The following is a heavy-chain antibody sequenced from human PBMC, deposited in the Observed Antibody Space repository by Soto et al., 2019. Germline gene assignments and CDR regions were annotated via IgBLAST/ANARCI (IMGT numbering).Heavy chain of an antibody. J-gene: IGHJ4*02. CDR1: GDSISTFY. D-gene: IGHD3-22*01. V-gene: IGHV4-59*01. Sequence: PSETLSLTCTVSGDSISTFYWGWMRQSPGKELEWIGYVYYTGSTNYNPSLKRRVTISVDRSKSLFSLKLTSANAADTAVYYCARGRTVRNYADDSSDYFYFFDYWGQGTQVTVSS. CDR2: VYYTGST. CDR3: ARGRTVRNYADDSSDYFYFFDY.